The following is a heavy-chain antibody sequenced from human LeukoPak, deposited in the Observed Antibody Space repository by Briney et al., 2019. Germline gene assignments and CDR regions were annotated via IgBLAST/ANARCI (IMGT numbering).Heavy chain of an antibody. CDR2: ISYDGSNK. Sequence: PGGSLRLSCAASGFPFSSYGMHWVRQAPGKGLEWVAVISYDGSNKYYADSVKGRFTISRDNAKNSLYLQMNSLRVEGTAVYYCLQRGLDYWGQGALVTVSS. J-gene: IGHJ4*02. V-gene: IGHV3-33*05. D-gene: IGHD3-16*01. CDR1: GFPFSSYG. CDR3: LQRGLDY.